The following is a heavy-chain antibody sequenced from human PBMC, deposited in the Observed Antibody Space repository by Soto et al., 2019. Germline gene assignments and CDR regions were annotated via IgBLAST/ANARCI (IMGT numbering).Heavy chain of an antibody. CDR3: ARSYSGGDAYFDY. CDR2: IYQSGST. J-gene: IGHJ4*02. CDR1: GGSISSGGYA. Sequence: PSETLSLTCAVSGGSISSGGYAWAWIRQPPGKGLEWVGYIYQSGSTYYNPSLKSRVTIAADRSKNQFSLNLASVTAADTAVYYCARSYSGGDAYFDYWVQGTVVTVSS. V-gene: IGHV4-30-2*01. D-gene: IGHD2-21*02.